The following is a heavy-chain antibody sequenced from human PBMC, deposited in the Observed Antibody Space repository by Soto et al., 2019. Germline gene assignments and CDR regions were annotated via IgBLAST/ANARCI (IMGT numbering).Heavy chain of an antibody. CDR3: ARGTGVATFPDY. CDR2: ISRTSTI. J-gene: IGHJ4*02. Sequence: EVQLVESGGGWVQPGGSLRLSCAASGFPFSSYAMNWVRQAPGKGLEWVSNISRTSTIYYADSVQGRFTISRDNAKNSLDLQMISLRDEDTAVYYCARGTGVATFPDYWGQGTLVTVSS. V-gene: IGHV3-48*02. D-gene: IGHD5-12*01. CDR1: GFPFSSYA.